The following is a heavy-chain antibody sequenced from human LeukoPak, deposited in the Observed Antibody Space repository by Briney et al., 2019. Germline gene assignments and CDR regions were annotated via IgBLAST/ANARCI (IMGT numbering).Heavy chain of an antibody. Sequence: AETLSLTCTASGVSISSYYWSWVRQPPGKGLEWVGYIYYSGSTNYNPSLKSRVTISVDKSKNQFSLKRSSVTAADTAVYFCAGVRVIISLIWFVPSGPGALVTVSS. CDR1: GVSISSYY. D-gene: IGHD3-10*01. CDR2: IYYSGST. V-gene: IGHV4-59*08. CDR3: AGVRVIISLIWFVP. J-gene: IGHJ5*02.